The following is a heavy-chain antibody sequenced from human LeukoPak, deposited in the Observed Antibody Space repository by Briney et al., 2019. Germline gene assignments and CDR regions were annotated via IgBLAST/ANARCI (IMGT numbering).Heavy chain of an antibody. CDR2: ISGSGGST. Sequence: GGSLRLSCAASGFTFSSYAMSWVRQAPGKGLEWVSAISGSGGSTYYADSVKGRFTISRDNSKNTLYLQMNSLRAEDTAVYYCAKRTLCSSTSCVDAFDIWGQGTMVTVSS. CDR1: GFTFSSYA. CDR3: AKRTLCSSTSCVDAFDI. J-gene: IGHJ3*02. D-gene: IGHD2-2*01. V-gene: IGHV3-23*01.